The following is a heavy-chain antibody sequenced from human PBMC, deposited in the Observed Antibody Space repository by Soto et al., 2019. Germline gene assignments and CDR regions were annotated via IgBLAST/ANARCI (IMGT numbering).Heavy chain of an antibody. V-gene: IGHV3-30*03. Sequence: QVQLVESGGGVVQPGRSLRLSCAASGFPFTSYGMHWVREGPDKGLEWVAIISYDGSDKYYADSVKGRFTISRDNSKNTVYLQMNSLRPEDTALYYCFGGQYYFDYRGQGNLVIVSS. CDR3: FGGQYYFDY. D-gene: IGHD3-10*01. J-gene: IGHJ4*02. CDR1: GFPFTSYG. CDR2: ISYDGSDK.